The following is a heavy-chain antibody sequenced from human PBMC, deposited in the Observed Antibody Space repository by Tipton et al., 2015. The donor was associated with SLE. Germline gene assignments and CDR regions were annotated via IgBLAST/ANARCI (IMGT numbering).Heavy chain of an antibody. CDR2: ISETGDST. CDR3: AKQFVDV. Sequence: SLRLSCAASGFTFYNYAMNWVRQAPGKGLEWVSSISETGDSTHYADSVKGRFTISRGNSKSTLYLQMSSLRAEDTAVYYCAKQFVDVWGQGTMVIVSS. CDR1: GFTFYNYA. V-gene: IGHV3-23*01. J-gene: IGHJ3*01. D-gene: IGHD5-24*01.